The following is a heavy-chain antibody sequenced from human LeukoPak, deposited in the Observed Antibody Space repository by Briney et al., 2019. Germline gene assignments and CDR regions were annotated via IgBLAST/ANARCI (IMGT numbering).Heavy chain of an antibody. D-gene: IGHD6-19*01. CDR2: INPSGGST. CDR3: ARLRQQWLVPYDAFDI. CDR1: GCTFTSYY. J-gene: IGHJ3*02. V-gene: IGHV1-46*01. Sequence: ASVKVSCKASGCTFTSYYMHWVRQAPGQGLEWMGIINPSGGSTSYAQKFQGRVTMTRDMSTSTVYMELSSLRSEDTAVYYCARLRQQWLVPYDAFDIWGQGTLVTVSS.